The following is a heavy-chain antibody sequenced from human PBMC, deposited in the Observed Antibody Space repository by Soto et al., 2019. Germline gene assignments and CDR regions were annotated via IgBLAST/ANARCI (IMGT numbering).Heavy chain of an antibody. CDR3: ARVERGTATTVVDALDI. V-gene: IGHV4-34*01. CDR2: MSGSGGT. CDR1: GGSVSSGSYC. D-gene: IGHD1-1*01. Sequence: QVQLQQWGAGLLKPSETLSLTCAVYGGSVSSGSYCWSWIRQPPGKGLEWMGEMSGSGGTHFNPSPKSRVTISVDTSKNPCSLKMSFVTAADTALYYCARVERGTATTVVDALDIWGPGTMVTVSS. J-gene: IGHJ3*02.